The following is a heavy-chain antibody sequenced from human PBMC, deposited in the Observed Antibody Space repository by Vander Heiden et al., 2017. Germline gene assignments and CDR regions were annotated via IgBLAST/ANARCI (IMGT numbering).Heavy chain of an antibody. CDR1: GFTFSSYS. CDR2: ISSSSSYI. J-gene: IGHJ4*02. Sequence: EVQLVESGGGLVKPGGSLRLACPASGFTFSSYSMNWVRQAPGKGLEWVSSISSSSSYIYYADSVKGRFTISRDNAKNSLYLQMNSLRAEDTAVYYCARDRSGYVPFDYWGQGTLVTVSS. CDR3: ARDRSGYVPFDY. D-gene: IGHD5-12*01. V-gene: IGHV3-21*01.